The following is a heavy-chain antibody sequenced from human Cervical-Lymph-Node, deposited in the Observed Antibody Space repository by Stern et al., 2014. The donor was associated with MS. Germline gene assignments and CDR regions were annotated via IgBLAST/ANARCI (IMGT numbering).Heavy chain of an antibody. CDR1: GYIFGSHW. D-gene: IGHD6-13*01. Sequence: VQLVESGAEVKKPGESLKISCKGSGYIFGSHWLRRVRPMPGKSPEWMGMIYPGDSDTRYSPSFQGQVTLSADKSINTAYLQWSSLKATDTAIYYCARHTDLRGLGAAGLEYWGQGTLVTVSS. CDR2: IYPGDSDT. J-gene: IGHJ4*02. CDR3: ARHTDLRGLGAAGLEY. V-gene: IGHV5-51*01.